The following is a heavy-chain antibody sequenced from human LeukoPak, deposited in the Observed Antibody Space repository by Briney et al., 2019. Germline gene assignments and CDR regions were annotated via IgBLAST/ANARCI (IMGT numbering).Heavy chain of an antibody. CDR1: GGSISSYY. CDR3: ARGPSGSYSRWFDF. J-gene: IGHJ4*02. V-gene: IGHV4-59*01. D-gene: IGHD3-10*01. Sequence: PSETLSLTCTVSGGSISSYYWSWIRRPPGKGLEWIGYIYYSGSTNYNPSLKSRVTISVDTSKNQFSLKLSSVTAADTAVYYCARGPSGSYSRWFDFWGQGTLVTVSS. CDR2: IYYSGST.